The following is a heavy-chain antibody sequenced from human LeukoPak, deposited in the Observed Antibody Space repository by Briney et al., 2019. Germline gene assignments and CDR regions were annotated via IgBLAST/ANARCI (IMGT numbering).Heavy chain of an antibody. CDR3: ARKAPGYDSVGFDY. CDR1: GGTFSSYA. Sequence: GASVKVSCKASGGTFSSYAISWVRQAPGQALEWKGGIIPIFGTANYAQKFQGRVTITADESTSTAYMELSSLRSEDTAVYYCARKAPGYDSVGFDYWGQGTLVTVSS. CDR2: IIPIFGTA. J-gene: IGHJ4*02. D-gene: IGHD5-12*01. V-gene: IGHV1-69*13.